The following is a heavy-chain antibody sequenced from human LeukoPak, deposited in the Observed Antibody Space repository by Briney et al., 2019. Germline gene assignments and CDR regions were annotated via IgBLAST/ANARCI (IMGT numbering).Heavy chain of an antibody. CDR2: INHSGST. D-gene: IGHD3-10*01. J-gene: IGHJ4*02. CDR3: ARTIGYYYGSGSLSSHYY. Sequence: SETLSLTCAVYGGSFSGYYWSWIRQPPGKGLEWIGEINHSGSTNYNPSLKSRVTISVDTSKNQFSLKLSSVTAADTAVYYCARTIGYYYGSGSLSSHYYWGQGTLVTVSS. V-gene: IGHV4-34*01. CDR1: GGSFSGYY.